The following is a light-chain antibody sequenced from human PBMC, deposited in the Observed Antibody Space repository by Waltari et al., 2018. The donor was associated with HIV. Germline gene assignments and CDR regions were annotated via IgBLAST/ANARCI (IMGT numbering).Light chain of an antibody. V-gene: IGLV1-40*01. CDR2: ANI. Sequence: SVLTQPPPVSGHPGPRVPISCTGTSSHIGAGYDVHWYQQLPGTAPKLLIYANIHRPSGVPDRFSVSKSATSASLAITGLQAEDEADYFCQSYDSSLSAYVVFGGGTKLTVL. J-gene: IGLJ2*01. CDR1: SSHIGAGYD. CDR3: QSYDSSLSAYVV.